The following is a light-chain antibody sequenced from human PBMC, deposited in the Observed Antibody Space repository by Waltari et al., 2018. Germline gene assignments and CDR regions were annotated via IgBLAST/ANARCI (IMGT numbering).Light chain of an antibody. CDR1: SGHSSNI. CDR3: QTGGHGTWV. J-gene: IGLJ3*02. CDR2: VSSDGSH. V-gene: IGLV4-69*01. Sequence: QLVLTQSPSASASLGASVRLTCTLDSGHSSNIIAWHQQQPEKGPRYLMKVSSDGSHSKGDEIPVRFSGSGSGAERTLTIASVQSEDEADYYCQTGGHGTWVFGGGTKLTVL.